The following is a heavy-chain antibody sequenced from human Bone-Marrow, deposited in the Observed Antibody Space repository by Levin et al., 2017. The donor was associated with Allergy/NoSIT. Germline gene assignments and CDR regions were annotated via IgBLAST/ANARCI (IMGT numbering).Heavy chain of an antibody. Sequence: SETLSLTCAVSGASVSSNSVGWNWIRQSPSRGLEWLGRTYYRSRWFNDYAKSVKSRITINPDTAKNQFSLQLSSVTPEDTAVYYCARDDGAMDVWGQGTTVTVSS. V-gene: IGHV6-1*01. J-gene: IGHJ6*02. CDR2: TYYRSRWFN. CDR1: GASVSSNSVG. CDR3: ARDDGAMDV.